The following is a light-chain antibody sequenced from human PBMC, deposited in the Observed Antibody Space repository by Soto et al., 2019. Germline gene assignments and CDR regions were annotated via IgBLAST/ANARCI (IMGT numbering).Light chain of an antibody. CDR1: MRDVGAYNL. CDR3: SSYTSKSSLI. V-gene: IGLV2-14*01. CDR2: EVR. Sequence: QPVLTQPASVSGSPGQSITISCAGTMRDVGAYNLVSWYQQHPGRAPQLIIYEVRNRPSGISFRFSGSKSGNTASLTISGLQAEDEADYYCSSYTSKSSLIFGGGTKLTVL. J-gene: IGLJ2*01.